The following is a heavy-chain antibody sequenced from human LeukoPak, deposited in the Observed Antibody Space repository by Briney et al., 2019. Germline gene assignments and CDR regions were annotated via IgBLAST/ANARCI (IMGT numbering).Heavy chain of an antibody. CDR2: IWYDGSNK. D-gene: IGHD4-11*01. CDR1: GFTFSSYG. Sequence: GGSLRLSCAASGFTFSSYGMHWVRQAPGKGLEWVAVIWYDGSNKYYADSVKGRFTISRDNSKNTLYLQMNSLRAEDTAVYYCARDGEVDSNYGMYYYGMDVWGQGTTVTVSS. V-gene: IGHV3-33*01. CDR3: ARDGEVDSNYGMYYYGMDV. J-gene: IGHJ6*02.